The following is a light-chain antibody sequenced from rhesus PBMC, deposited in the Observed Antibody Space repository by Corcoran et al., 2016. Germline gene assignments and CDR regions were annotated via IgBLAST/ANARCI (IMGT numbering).Light chain of an antibody. J-gene: IGKJ1*01. V-gene: IGKV3-42*01. CDR1: SSVSTS. CDR2: RTS. Sequence: EIVLTQSPTSMAVSQGERVTISCTVSSSVSTSYLHWYQQKPGFPPRLLVYRTSRLASGVPARFSGSGSGTSYTLTISSMEAEDAANYYCQQGNSIPWTFGQGTKVEIK. CDR3: QQGNSIPWT.